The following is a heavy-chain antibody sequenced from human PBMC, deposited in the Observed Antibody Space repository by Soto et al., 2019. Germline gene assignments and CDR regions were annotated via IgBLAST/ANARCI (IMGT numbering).Heavy chain of an antibody. CDR2: IKQDGSEK. V-gene: IGHV3-7*01. J-gene: IGHJ4*02. CDR3: ARGKGAAAGPFDY. D-gene: IGHD6-13*01. Sequence: GGSLRLSCAASGFTFSSYWMSWVRQAPGKGLEWVANIKQDGSEKYYVDSVKGRFTISRDNAKNSLYLQMNSLRAEDTAVYYCARGKGAAAGPFDYWGQGTLVTVSS. CDR1: GFTFSSYW.